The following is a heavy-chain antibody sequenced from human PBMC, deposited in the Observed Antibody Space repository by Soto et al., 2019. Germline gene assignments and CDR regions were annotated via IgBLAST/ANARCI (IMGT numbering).Heavy chain of an antibody. Sequence: QPGGSLRLSCAASGFTFSSYGMHWVRQAPGKGLEWVAVIPYDGSNKYYADSVKGRFTISRDNSKNTLYLQMNSLRAEDTAVYYCAKDKDPNPILVVVVAAHYYFDYWGQGTLVTVSS. J-gene: IGHJ4*02. CDR3: AKDKDPNPILVVVVAAHYYFDY. CDR1: GFTFSSYG. V-gene: IGHV3-30*18. D-gene: IGHD2-15*01. CDR2: IPYDGSNK.